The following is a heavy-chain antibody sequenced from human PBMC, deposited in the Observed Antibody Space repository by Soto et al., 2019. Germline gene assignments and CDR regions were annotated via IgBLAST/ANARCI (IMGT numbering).Heavy chain of an antibody. D-gene: IGHD2-21*01. CDR1: GDSIRGSPYS. CDR2: IYHTGRT. V-gene: IGHV4-30-2*01. CDR3: AGDRILPPSPGPTHSCGMDV. J-gene: IGHJ6*02. Sequence: QLQLQESGSGLVKPSQTLSLTCVVSGDSIRGSPYSWTWIRQPPGKGLEWIGNIYHTGRTSYNPSLRRRVIISVDTSKNQCSLKVNPVTAADTALYYCAGDRILPPSPGPTHSCGMDVWGQGTTVSVSS.